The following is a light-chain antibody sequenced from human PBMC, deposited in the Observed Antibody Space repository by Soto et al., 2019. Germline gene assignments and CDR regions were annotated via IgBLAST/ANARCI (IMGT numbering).Light chain of an antibody. V-gene: IGKV3-15*01. CDR3: QQYKNWPLYT. CDR2: GAS. CDR1: QSVSSN. Sequence: EIVMTQSPATLSVSPGERATLSCRASQSVSSNLAWYRQKPGQAPRLLIYGASTRATGIPDRFSGSGSGTEFTITISSLQSEDFAVYYCQQYKNWPLYTFGQGTKLEIK. J-gene: IGKJ2*01.